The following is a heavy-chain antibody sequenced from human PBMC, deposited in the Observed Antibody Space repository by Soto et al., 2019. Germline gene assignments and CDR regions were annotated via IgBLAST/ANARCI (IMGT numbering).Heavy chain of an antibody. CDR1: GYTFTSYY. J-gene: IGHJ4*02. CDR2: INPSGGST. D-gene: IGHD3-22*01. Sequence: GASVKVSCKASGYTFTSYYMHWVRQAPGQGLEWMGIINPSGGSTSYAQKFQGRVTMTRDTSTSTVYMELSSLRSEDTAVYYCARDPGYYYDSSGSPDFDYWGQGTLVTVSS. V-gene: IGHV1-46*01. CDR3: ARDPGYYYDSSGSPDFDY.